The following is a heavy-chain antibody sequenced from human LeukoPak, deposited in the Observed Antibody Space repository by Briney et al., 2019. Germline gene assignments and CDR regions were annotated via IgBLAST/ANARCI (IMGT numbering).Heavy chain of an antibody. V-gene: IGHV3-74*01. CDR1: GFTFSNYW. Sequence: WGSLRLSCEASGFTFSNYWMHWVRQPPGKGLMWVSQISTDGSQTFYADSVKGRFTIPRDNAQNTLFLQMDSLRPEDTAVYYCVRSLRSADFWGQGTLVTVSS. CDR3: VRSLRSADF. J-gene: IGHJ4*02. CDR2: ISTDGSQT.